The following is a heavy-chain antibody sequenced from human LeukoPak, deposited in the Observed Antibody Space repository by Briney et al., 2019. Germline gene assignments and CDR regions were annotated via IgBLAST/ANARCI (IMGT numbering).Heavy chain of an antibody. CDR3: AKGSGWYGYGDY. V-gene: IGHV3-23*01. D-gene: IGHD6-19*01. Sequence: GSLRPSCAASGFTFSSYAMSWVRQAPGKGLEWVSAISGSGGSTYYADSVKGRFTISRDNSKNTLYLQMNSLRAEDTAVYYCAKGSGWYGYGDYWGQGTLVTVSS. CDR2: ISGSGGST. CDR1: GFTFSSYA. J-gene: IGHJ4*02.